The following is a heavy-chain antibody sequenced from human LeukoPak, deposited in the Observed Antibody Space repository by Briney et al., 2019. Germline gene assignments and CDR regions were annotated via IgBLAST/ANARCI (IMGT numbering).Heavy chain of an antibody. V-gene: IGHV3-49*04. CDR2: IRSKAYGGTS. CDR1: GFSFGDYG. J-gene: IGHJ4*02. Sequence: SGRSLRLSCTASGFSFGDYGTSWVRQAPGKGLEWIGFIRSKAYGGTSEYAASVKGRFTISRDDSKSIAYLQMNSLKTEDTAVYYCTSTRYASGGKFDYWGQGTLVTVSS. D-gene: IGHD3-10*01. CDR3: TSTRYASGGKFDY.